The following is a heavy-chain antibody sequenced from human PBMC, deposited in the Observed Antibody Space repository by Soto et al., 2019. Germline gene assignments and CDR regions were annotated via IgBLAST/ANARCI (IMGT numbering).Heavy chain of an antibody. V-gene: IGHV4-59*08. D-gene: IGHD2-15*01. J-gene: IGHJ4*02. CDR2: IFYSGST. Sequence: QVQLQESGPGLVKPSETLSLTCTVSGGSLSSYYWNWMRQPPGKGLEWIGYIFYSGSTNYNPSLMSRGTSSLDMSTNQSSLKLSSVTAADPAAYYCARHPRSERGYSGYGGRYCSSGSCYPFDFWGQGTLVTVSS. CDR3: ARHPRSERGYSGYGGRYCSSGSCYPFDF. CDR1: GGSLSSYY.